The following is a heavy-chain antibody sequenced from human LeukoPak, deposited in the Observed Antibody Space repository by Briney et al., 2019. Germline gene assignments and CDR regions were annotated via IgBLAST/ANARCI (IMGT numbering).Heavy chain of an antibody. J-gene: IGHJ6*02. Sequence: GGSLRLSCAASGFTFSSHAMSWVRQAPEEGLEWVSIISSSGGTTYYADSVKGRFTISRDNSKNTLYLQMNSLRAEDTAVYYCAKGWNNMDVWGQGTTVTVSS. CDR1: GFTFSSHA. D-gene: IGHD1/OR15-1a*01. CDR3: AKGWNNMDV. CDR2: ISSSGGTT. V-gene: IGHV3-23*01.